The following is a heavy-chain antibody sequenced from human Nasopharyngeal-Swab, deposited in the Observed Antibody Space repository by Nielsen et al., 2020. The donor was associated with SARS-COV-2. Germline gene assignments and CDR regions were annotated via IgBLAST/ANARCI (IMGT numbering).Heavy chain of an antibody. CDR2: ISSSGITI. Sequence: GESLKISCAASGFTFSDYYMSWIRQAPGKGLEWVSYISSSGITIYYADSVKGRFTISRDNAKNSLYLQMNGLRAEDTAVYYCARPQCRGGGDCHYYFDYWGQGTLVTVSS. D-gene: IGHD2-21*02. V-gene: IGHV3-11*01. J-gene: IGHJ4*02. CDR3: ARPQCRGGGDCHYYFDY. CDR1: GFTFSDYY.